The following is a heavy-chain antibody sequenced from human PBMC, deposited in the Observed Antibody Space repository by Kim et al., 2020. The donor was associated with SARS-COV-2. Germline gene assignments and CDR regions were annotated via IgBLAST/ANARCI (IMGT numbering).Heavy chain of an antibody. CDR3: ARDYYGSGSYYNGVYGMDV. Sequence: GGSLRLSCAASGFTFSDYYMSWIRQAPGKGLEWVSYISSSSSYTNYADSVKGRFTISRDNAKNSLYLQMNSLRAEDTAVYYCARDYYGSGSYYNGVYGMDVWGQGTTVTVSS. D-gene: IGHD3-10*01. J-gene: IGHJ6*02. V-gene: IGHV3-11*05. CDR2: ISSSSSYT. CDR1: GFTFSDYY.